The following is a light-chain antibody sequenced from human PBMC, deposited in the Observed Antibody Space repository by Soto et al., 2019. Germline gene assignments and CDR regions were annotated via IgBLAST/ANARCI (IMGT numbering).Light chain of an antibody. CDR3: QQSYRTPLWT. CDR2: AAX. V-gene: IGKV1-39*01. J-gene: IGKJ1*01. Sequence: DIQMTQSPSSLAASLGDRVTVTXRASPSISLYLNWYQQKPVXXTKLXXXAAXSLQNGVPSRFSGSGSGKDFTLTISSLQPEDFATYYCQQSYRTPLWTFGQGTKVDI. CDR1: PSISLY.